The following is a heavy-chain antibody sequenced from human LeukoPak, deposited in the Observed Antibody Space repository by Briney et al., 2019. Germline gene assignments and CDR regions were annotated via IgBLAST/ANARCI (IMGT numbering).Heavy chain of an antibody. J-gene: IGHJ5*02. V-gene: IGHV4-39*01. D-gene: IGHD6-19*01. CDR1: GGSISSSSYY. CDR3: ARREQWLGVGWFDP. CDR2: IYYSGST. Sequence: KPSETLSLTCTVSGGSISSSSYYWGWIRQPPGKGLEWIGSIYYSGSTYYNPSLKSRVTISVDTSKNQFSLKLSSVTAADTAVYHCARREQWLGVGWFDPWGQGTLVTVSS.